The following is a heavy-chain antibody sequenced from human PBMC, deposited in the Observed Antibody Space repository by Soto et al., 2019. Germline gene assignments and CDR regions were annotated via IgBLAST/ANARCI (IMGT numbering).Heavy chain of an antibody. CDR2: INPHGGST. D-gene: IGHD1-26*01. J-gene: IGHJ5*02. Sequence: ASVKVSCKASGYTFTRYSINWVRQAPGQGLEWMGVINPHGGSTAYAQKFKGRVTLTRDTSASTVYMEVSSLTSEDTAMYYCARSSGGNFGIIIEGTNWFAPWGQGTLVTVS. V-gene: IGHV1-18*01. CDR1: GYTFTRYS. CDR3: ARSSGGNFGIIIEGTNWFAP.